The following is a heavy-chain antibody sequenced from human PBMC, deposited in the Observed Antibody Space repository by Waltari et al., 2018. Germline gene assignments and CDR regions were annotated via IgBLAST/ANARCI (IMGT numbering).Heavy chain of an antibody. CDR1: GFTFSSYV. CDR3: SRDLAYEFFDY. Sequence: EVQLVQSGGVLVQPGGSLRLSCAASGFTFSSYVMHWVRQAPGKGLMWVSRISHDGTVRTYADSVKGRFSVSRDNAKSTLYLQMNSLTAEDSAVYYCSRDLAYEFFDYWGQGTLVTVSS. J-gene: IGHJ4*02. D-gene: IGHD3-3*01. CDR2: ISHDGTVR. V-gene: IGHV3-74*03.